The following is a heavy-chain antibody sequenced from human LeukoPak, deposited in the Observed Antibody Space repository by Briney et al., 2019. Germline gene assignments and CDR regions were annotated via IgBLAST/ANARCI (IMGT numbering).Heavy chain of an antibody. D-gene: IGHD4-17*01. CDR1: GGSFSGYY. CDR3: ARMDYGPYYYYGMDV. V-gene: IGHV4-34*01. CDR2: INHSGST. J-gene: IGHJ6*04. Sequence: SETLSLTCAVYGGSFSGYYWSWIRQPPGKGLEWIGEINHSGSTNYNPSPKSRVTISVDTSKNQFSLKLSSVTAADTAVYYCARMDYGPYYYYGMDVWGKGTTVTVSS.